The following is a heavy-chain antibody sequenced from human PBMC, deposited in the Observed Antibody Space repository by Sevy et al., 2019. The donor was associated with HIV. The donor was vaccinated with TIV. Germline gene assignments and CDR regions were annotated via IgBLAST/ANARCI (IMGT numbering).Heavy chain of an antibody. V-gene: IGHV1-18*01. CDR3: ARDFVVGSSGPNWFDP. CDR2: ISAYNGNT. J-gene: IGHJ5*02. D-gene: IGHD2-21*01. Sequence: ASVNVSCKASGYTFTNYGISWVRQAPGQGLEWMGWISAYNGNTNYAQKLQDRVTMTTDTSTSTAYMELRSLRSDDTAIYYCARDFVVGSSGPNWFDPWGQGTLVTVSS. CDR1: GYTFTNYG.